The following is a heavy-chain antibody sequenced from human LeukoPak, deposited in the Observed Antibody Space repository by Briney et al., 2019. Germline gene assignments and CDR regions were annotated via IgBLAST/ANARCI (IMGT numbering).Heavy chain of an antibody. CDR1: GFTFSSYG. CDR2: ISGSGGST. CDR3: AKDRRLLWFGEVDY. D-gene: IGHD3-10*01. Sequence: GGSLRLSCAASGFTFSSYGMSWVRQAPGKGLEWVSAISGSGGSTYYADSAKGRFTISRDNSKNTLYLQMNSLRAEDTAVYYCAKDRRLLWFGEVDYWGQGTLVTISS. J-gene: IGHJ4*02. V-gene: IGHV3-23*01.